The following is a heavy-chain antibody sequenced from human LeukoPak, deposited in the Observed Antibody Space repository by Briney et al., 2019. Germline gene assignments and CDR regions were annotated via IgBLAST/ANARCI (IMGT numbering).Heavy chain of an antibody. D-gene: IGHD6-19*01. Sequence: SETLSLTCTVSGGSISSYYWSWIRQPPGKGLEWIGEINHSGSTNYNPSLKSRVTISVDTSKNQFSLKPSSVTAADTAVYYCARRRASLRYSSGWYRGYWFDPWGQGTLVTVSS. CDR1: GGSISSYY. CDR3: ARRRASLRYSSGWYRGYWFDP. CDR2: INHSGST. J-gene: IGHJ5*02. V-gene: IGHV4-34*01.